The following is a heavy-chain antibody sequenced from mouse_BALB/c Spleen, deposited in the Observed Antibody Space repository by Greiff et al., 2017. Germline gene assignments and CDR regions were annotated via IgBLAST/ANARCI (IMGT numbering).Heavy chain of an antibody. V-gene: IGHV3-2*02. J-gene: IGHJ2*01. CDR1: GYSITSDYA. D-gene: IGHD1-2*01. CDR2: ISYSGST. CDR3: AREGLLRPYFDY. Sequence: EVKLMESGPGLVKPSQSLSLTCTVTGYSITSDYAWNWIRQFPGNKLEWMGYISYSGSTSYNPSLKSRISITRDTSKNQFFLQLNSVTTEDTATYYCAREGLLRPYFDYWGQGTTLTVSS.